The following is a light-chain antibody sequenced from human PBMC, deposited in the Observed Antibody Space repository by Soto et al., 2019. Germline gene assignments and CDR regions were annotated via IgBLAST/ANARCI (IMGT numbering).Light chain of an antibody. CDR3: QQRTNWPLT. J-gene: IGKJ4*01. Sequence: EIVLTQSPFTLSLSPGERATLSCRASQSISSYLGWYQQKPGRAPRLLIYDASNRATGIPARFSGSGSGTDFTLTISSLEPEDFAVYYCQQRTNWPLTFGGGTKVEIK. CDR2: DAS. V-gene: IGKV3-11*01. CDR1: QSISSY.